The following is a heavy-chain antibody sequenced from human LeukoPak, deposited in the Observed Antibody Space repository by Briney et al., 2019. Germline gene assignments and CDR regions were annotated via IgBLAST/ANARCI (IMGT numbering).Heavy chain of an antibody. CDR3: ARVGDYYGSGSYYNYYFDY. Sequence: ASVTVSCKASGYTFTGYYMHWVRQAPGQGLEWMGWINPNSGGTNYAQKFQGRVTMTRDTSISTAYMELSRLRSDDTAVYYCARVGDYYGSGSYYNYYFDYWGQGTLVTVSS. CDR2: INPNSGGT. CDR1: GYTFTGYY. J-gene: IGHJ4*02. V-gene: IGHV1-2*02. D-gene: IGHD3-10*01.